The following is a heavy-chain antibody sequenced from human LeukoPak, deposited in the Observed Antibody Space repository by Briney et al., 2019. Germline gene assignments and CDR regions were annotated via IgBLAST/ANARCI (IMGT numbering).Heavy chain of an antibody. D-gene: IGHD3-22*01. Sequence: PGRSLRLSCAASGFTFDDYAMHWVRQAPGKGLEWVSGISWNSGSIGYADSVKGRFTISRDNAKNSLYLQMNSLRAEDTALYYCAKGAYYYDSSGYRSRFDPWGQGTLVTVSS. V-gene: IGHV3-9*01. CDR2: ISWNSGSI. J-gene: IGHJ5*02. CDR1: GFTFDDYA. CDR3: AKGAYYYDSSGYRSRFDP.